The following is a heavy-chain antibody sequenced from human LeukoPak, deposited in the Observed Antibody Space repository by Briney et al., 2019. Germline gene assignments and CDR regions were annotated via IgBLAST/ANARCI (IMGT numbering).Heavy chain of an antibody. CDR3: AKSSIMFAAGRLGSIDF. Sequence: GGSLRLSCAASGFAFNDFAMYWVRQAPGKGLDWVAVIWRDGSHRYYAHSIKGRFTISRDNSKNTLYLQMSSLRAEDTAVYYCAKSSIMFAAGRLGSIDFWGQGTLVTVSS. CDR2: IWRDGSHR. J-gene: IGHJ4*02. CDR1: GFAFNDFA. V-gene: IGHV3-33*06. D-gene: IGHD1-26*01.